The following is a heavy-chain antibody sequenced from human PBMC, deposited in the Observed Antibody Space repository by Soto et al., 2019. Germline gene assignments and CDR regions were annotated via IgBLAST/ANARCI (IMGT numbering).Heavy chain of an antibody. D-gene: IGHD2-15*01. Sequence: SEKLSLTCDVYGESFTGYDRSWIRQPPGKGLGWIGEINHSGSTNYNPSLKSRVTVSVDTSKNQFSLKLSSVTAADTAVYYCARARGYCSGVSCYRRRHDAFDIWGQGTMVTVS. V-gene: IGHV4-34*01. J-gene: IGHJ3*02. CDR1: GESFTGYD. CDR3: ARARGYCSGVSCYRRRHDAFDI. CDR2: INHSGST.